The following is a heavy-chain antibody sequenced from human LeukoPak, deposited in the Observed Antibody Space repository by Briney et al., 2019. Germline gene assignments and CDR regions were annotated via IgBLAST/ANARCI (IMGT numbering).Heavy chain of an antibody. D-gene: IGHD3-10*01. CDR2: IYYSGST. CDR1: GGSISSGGYY. Sequence: SENLSRNCTVSGGSISSGGYYWSWIRQHPGKGLEWIGYIYYSGSTYYNPSLKSRVTISVDTSKNQFSLKLSSVTAADTAVYYCARGTLPITMVRGVEDYWGQGTLVTVSS. J-gene: IGHJ4*02. CDR3: ARGTLPITMVRGVEDY. V-gene: IGHV4-31*03.